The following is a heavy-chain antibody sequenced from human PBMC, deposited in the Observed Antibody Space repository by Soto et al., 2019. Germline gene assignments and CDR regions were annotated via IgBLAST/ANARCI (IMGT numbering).Heavy chain of an antibody. D-gene: IGHD2-2*02. CDR2: VNQSGST. J-gene: IGHJ5*02. Sequence: QVQLQQWGAGLLKSSETLSLTCAVYGGSFSGYYWSWIRQPPGKGLEWIGEVNQSGSTSYNPSLESRVTISVDTSKNQFFLKLNSVTAADTAVYYCARNGRLAVVPDDIHVRGGFDPWGQGTLVTVSS. V-gene: IGHV4-34*01. CDR3: ARNGRLAVVPDDIHVRGGFDP. CDR1: GGSFSGYY.